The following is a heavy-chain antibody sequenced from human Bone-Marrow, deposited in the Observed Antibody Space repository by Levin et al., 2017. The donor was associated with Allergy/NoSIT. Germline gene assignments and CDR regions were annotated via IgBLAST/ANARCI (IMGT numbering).Heavy chain of an antibody. CDR1: GGSVSSGTYY. CDR3: AGGAGSYSGNYFFDY. Sequence: KSSETLSLTCIVSGGSVSSGTYYWTWIRQPPGKALEWIGYIFSSGSTNYSPSLQSRVTISSDTSKNHFSLDLTSVTAADTAHYYCAGGAGSYSGNYFFDYWGRGTLVTVSS. V-gene: IGHV4-61*03. J-gene: IGHJ4*02. D-gene: IGHD1-26*01. CDR2: IFSSGST.